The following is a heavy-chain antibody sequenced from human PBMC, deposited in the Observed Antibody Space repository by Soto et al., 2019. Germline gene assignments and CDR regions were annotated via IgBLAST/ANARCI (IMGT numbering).Heavy chain of an antibody. CDR3: ARGETIGAGGSLSLFER. V-gene: IGHV1-46*01. Sequence: DSVKVSCKSSGDTYTSYYIHWVRQAPGQGLGWMGTFNPSGGGTFYAQKFQGRVTMTGDTSTSTVYMELSSLRSEDTAVYYCARGETIGAGGSLSLFERWGKGTRVT. CDR1: GDTYTSYY. D-gene: IGHD3-3*01. CDR2: FNPSGGGT. J-gene: IGHJ3*01.